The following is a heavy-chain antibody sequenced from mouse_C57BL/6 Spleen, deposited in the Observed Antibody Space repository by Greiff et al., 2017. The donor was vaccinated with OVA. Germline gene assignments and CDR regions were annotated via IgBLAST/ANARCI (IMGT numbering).Heavy chain of an antibody. Sequence: QVQLKESGAELVKPGASVKISCKASGYAFSSYWMNWVKQRPGKGLEGIGQIYPGDGDTNDNGKFKGKATLTADKSSSTAYMQLSSLTSEDSAVYFCARFYYGSSYAMDYWGQGTSVTVSS. CDR3: ARFYYGSSYAMDY. J-gene: IGHJ4*01. V-gene: IGHV1-80*01. CDR1: GYAFSSYW. CDR2: IYPGDGDT. D-gene: IGHD1-1*01.